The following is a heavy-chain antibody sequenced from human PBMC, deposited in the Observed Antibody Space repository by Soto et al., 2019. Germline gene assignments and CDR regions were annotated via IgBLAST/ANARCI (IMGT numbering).Heavy chain of an antibody. D-gene: IGHD2-2*01. V-gene: IGHV4-39*01. Sequence: SETLSLTCTVSGDSIGSDTYYWGWIRQPPGKGLEWIASVYYSGSTYYNPSLKSRVTISADTSKDQFSLKLTSVTAADTAVYYCARLHCSSTSCYSYYYYYMDVWGKGTTVTVSS. CDR1: GDSIGSDTYY. CDR3: ARLHCSSTSCYSYYYYYMDV. J-gene: IGHJ6*03. CDR2: VYYSGST.